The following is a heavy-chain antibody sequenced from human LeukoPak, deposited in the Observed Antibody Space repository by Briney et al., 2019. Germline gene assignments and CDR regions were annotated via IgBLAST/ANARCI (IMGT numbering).Heavy chain of an antibody. Sequence: SETLSLTCAVYGGSFSGYYSSWIRQPPGKALGWIWHRHYSGITSYNPPLRSRITTSVDPSKNQVSLNLSSVTAADTAVYFCAREAAGGVSGGYYFDYWGQGTLVTVSS. CDR3: AREAAGGVSGGYYFDY. V-gene: IGHV4-34*11. J-gene: IGHJ4*02. D-gene: IGHD3-16*01. CDR2: RHYSGIT. CDR1: GGSFSGYY.